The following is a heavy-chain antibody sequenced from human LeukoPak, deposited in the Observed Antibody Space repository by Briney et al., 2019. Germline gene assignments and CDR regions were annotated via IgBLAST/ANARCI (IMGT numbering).Heavy chain of an antibody. CDR3: AREEATAPFDY. CDR1: GFTFSSYA. D-gene: IGHD5-12*01. CDR2: ISYDGSNK. Sequence: GGSLRLSCAASGFTFSSYAMHWVHQAPGKGLEWVAVISYDGSNKYYADSVKGRFTISRDNSKNTLYLQMNSLRAEDTAVYYCAREEATAPFDYWGQGTLVTVSS. J-gene: IGHJ4*02. V-gene: IGHV3-30*04.